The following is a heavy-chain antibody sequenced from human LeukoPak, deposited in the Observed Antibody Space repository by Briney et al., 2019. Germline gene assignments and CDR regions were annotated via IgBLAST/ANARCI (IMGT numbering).Heavy chain of an antibody. CDR2: ISSSGSTI. CDR3: ARNNYGDYESFDY. D-gene: IGHD4-17*01. CDR1: GFTFSSYE. J-gene: IGHJ4*02. Sequence: GGSLRLSCAASGFTFSSYEMNWVRQAPGKGLEWVSYISSSGSTIYYADSVKGRFTISRDNAKNSLYLRMNSLRAEDTAVCYCARNNYGDYESFDYWGQGTLVTVSS. V-gene: IGHV3-48*03.